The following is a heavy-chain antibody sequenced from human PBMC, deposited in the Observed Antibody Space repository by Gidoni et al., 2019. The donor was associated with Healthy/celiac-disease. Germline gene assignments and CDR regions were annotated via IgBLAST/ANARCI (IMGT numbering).Heavy chain of an antibody. Sequence: EVQLVESGGGLVKPVGSLRLSCAASGFTFNNSWMSWVRQNPGKGLQWVGRVKSKSDGGTTDYAALVQGRFTISRDDSTNTLFLQMNSLKTENTDVYYCTTLDYWGQGTLVTVSS. CDR2: VKSKSDGGTT. CDR1: GFTFNNSW. CDR3: TTLDY. J-gene: IGHJ4*02. V-gene: IGHV3-15*01.